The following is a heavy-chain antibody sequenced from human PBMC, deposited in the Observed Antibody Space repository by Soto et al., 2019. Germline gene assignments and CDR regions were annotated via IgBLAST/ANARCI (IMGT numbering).Heavy chain of an antibody. CDR1: GIMSSGYG. V-gene: IGHV1-69*06. CDR3: ATMKRARLDS. CDR2: INPTLDST. J-gene: IGHJ4*02. D-gene: IGHD6-25*01. Sequence: QEQVVQSGPAMKEPGSSVKVSCRASGIMSSGYGFSWVRQAPGQGLQWVGVINPTLDSTHYAQNLLGRVSITVDKSTDTAYLEVTSLRLEDTAIYFCATMKRARLDSWGRGTVVTVSS.